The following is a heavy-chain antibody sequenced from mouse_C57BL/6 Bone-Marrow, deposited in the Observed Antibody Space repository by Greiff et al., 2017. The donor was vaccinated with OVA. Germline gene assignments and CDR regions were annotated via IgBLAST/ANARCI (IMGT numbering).Heavy chain of an antibody. CDR1: GYTFTSYW. V-gene: IGHV1-55*01. J-gene: IGHJ3*01. Sequence: QVQLKQPGAELVKPGASVKMSCKASGYTFTSYWITWVKQRPGQGLEWIGDIYPGSGSTNYNEKFKSKATLTVDTSSNTAYLQLSSLTSEDTAVYYCTTHYYGSSYVTYWGQGTLVTVSA. D-gene: IGHD1-1*01. CDR3: TTHYYGSSYVTY. CDR2: IYPGSGST.